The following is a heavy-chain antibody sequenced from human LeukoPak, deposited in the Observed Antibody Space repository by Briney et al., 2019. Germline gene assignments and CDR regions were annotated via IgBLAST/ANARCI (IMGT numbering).Heavy chain of an antibody. Sequence: TLSLTCTVSGGSISSGGYYWSWIRQHPGKGLEWIGYIYYSGSTYYNPSLKSRVTISVDTSKNQFSLKLSSVTAADTAVYYCAVSGYDWGFYFDYWGQGTLVTVSS. V-gene: IGHV4-31*03. CDR3: AVSGYDWGFYFDY. CDR1: GGSISSGGYY. J-gene: IGHJ4*02. D-gene: IGHD5-12*01. CDR2: IYYSGST.